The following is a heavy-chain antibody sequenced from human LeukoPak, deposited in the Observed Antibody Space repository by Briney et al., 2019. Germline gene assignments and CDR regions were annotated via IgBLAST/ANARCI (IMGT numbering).Heavy chain of an antibody. CDR3: ARGNDYVFPYWFDP. CDR2: IYHSGST. Sequence: NTSQTLSLTCAVSGGSISSGGYSWSWIRQPPEKGLEWIGYIYHSGSTYYNPSLKSRVTTSVDRSKNQFSLKLSSVTAADTAVYYCARGNDYVFPYWFDPWGQGTLVTVSS. D-gene: IGHD4-17*01. CDR1: GGSISSGGYS. J-gene: IGHJ5*02. V-gene: IGHV4-30-2*01.